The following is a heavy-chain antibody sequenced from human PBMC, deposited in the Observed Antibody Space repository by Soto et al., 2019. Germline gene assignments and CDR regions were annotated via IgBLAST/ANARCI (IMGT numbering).Heavy chain of an antibody. J-gene: IGHJ4*02. V-gene: IGHV4-31*11. D-gene: IGHD3-10*01. CDR2: IYYSGST. CDR1: GGSISSTNSY. Sequence: SETLSLTWAVSGGSISSTNSYWSWIRQHPGKGLEWIGYIYYSGSTYYNPSLKSRVTISVDTSKNHFSLKLSSVTAADTAVYYCARNRNPILFGSRNHPTHFDYRGQGPLVSVS. CDR3: ARNRNPILFGSRNHPTHFDY.